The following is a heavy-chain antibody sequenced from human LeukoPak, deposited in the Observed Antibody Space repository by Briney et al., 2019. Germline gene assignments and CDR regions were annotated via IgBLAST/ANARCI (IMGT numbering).Heavy chain of an antibody. J-gene: IGHJ4*02. V-gene: IGHV1-8*01. CDR2: MNPNSGNT. D-gene: IGHD3-22*01. Sequence: ASVKVSCKASGYTFTSYDINWVRQATGQGLEWMGWMNPNSGNTGYAQKFQGRVTMTRNTSISTAYMELSSLRSEDTAVYYCARGPKYYYDSSGSVWGQGTLVTVSS. CDR3: ARGPKYYYDSSGSV. CDR1: GYTFTSYD.